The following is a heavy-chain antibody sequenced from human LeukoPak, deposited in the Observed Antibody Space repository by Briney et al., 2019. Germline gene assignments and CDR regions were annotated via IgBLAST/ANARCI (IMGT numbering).Heavy chain of an antibody. CDR3: ARDLGITGTAPDAFDI. CDR2: IYTSGST. D-gene: IGHD1-7*01. Sequence: SETLSLTCTVSGGSISSYYWSWIRQPAGKGLEWIGRIYTSGSTNYNPSLKSRVTISVDRSKNQFSLKLSSVTAADTAVYYCARDLGITGTAPDAFDIWGQGTMVTVSS. CDR1: GGSISSYY. V-gene: IGHV4-4*07. J-gene: IGHJ3*02.